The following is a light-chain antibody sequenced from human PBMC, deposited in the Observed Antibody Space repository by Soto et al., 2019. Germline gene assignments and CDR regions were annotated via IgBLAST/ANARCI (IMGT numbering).Light chain of an antibody. V-gene: IGLV4-60*02. Sequence: QPVLTQSSSASASLGSSVKLTCTLSSGHSTYIIAWHQQQPGKAPRYLMKLDGSGSYNKGSGVPDRFSGSSSGADRYLTISNLQFEDEADYYCETWDRNTRVFGGGTKLTVL. J-gene: IGLJ3*02. CDR2: LDGSGSY. CDR1: SGHSTYI. CDR3: ETWDRNTRV.